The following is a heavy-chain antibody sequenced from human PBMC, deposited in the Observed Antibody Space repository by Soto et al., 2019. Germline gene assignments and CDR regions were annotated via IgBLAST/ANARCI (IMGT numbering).Heavy chain of an antibody. CDR1: GFTFSSYA. J-gene: IGHJ6*02. Sequence: DVQLLESGGHLVQPGGSLRLSCAASGFTFSSYAMSWVRQAPGKGLEWVSSVSAGGDMTYYSDSVKGRFIISRDNSNNALFVQMKSLRTEDTARYYCARGDRGGSGSPASYYYSGLDVWGQGATVTVS. D-gene: IGHD3-10*01. CDR3: ARGDRGGSGSPASYYYSGLDV. CDR2: VSAGGDMT. V-gene: IGHV3-23*01.